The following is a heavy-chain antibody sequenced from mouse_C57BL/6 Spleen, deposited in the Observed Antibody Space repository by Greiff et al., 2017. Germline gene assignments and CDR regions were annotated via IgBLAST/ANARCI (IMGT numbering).Heavy chain of an antibody. Sequence: DVKLQESGPGLVKPSQSLSLTCSVTGYSITSGYYWNWIRQFPGNKLEWMGYISYDGSNNYNPSLKNRISITRDTSKNQFFLKLNSVTTEDTATYYWARGGTTVEKGYWYFDVWGTGTTVTVSS. CDR3: ARGGTTVEKGYWYFDV. J-gene: IGHJ1*03. CDR2: ISYDGSN. CDR1: GYSITSGYY. D-gene: IGHD1-1*01. V-gene: IGHV3-6*01.